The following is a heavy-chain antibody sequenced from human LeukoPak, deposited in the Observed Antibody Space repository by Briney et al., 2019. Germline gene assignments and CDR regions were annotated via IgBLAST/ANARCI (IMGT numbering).Heavy chain of an antibody. D-gene: IGHD1-1*01. CDR1: GGSISSYY. V-gene: IGHV4-59*08. Sequence: SETLSLTCTVSGGSISSYYWSWIRQPPGKGLEWIGYIYYSGSTNYNPSLKSRVTISVDTSKNQFSLKLSSVTAADTAVYYCARLEPSGYYYYYGMDVWGQGTMVTVSS. J-gene: IGHJ6*02. CDR3: ARLEPSGYYYYYGMDV. CDR2: IYYSGST.